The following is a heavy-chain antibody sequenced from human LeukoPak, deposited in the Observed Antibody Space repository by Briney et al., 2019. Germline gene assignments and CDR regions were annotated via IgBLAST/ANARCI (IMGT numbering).Heavy chain of an antibody. CDR2: LYTSGST. D-gene: IGHD2-2*01. J-gene: IGHJ5*02. CDR1: GGSISSDS. Sequence: SETLSLTCTVSGGSISSDSWTWIRQPAGKGLEWIGRLYTSGSTNRGSIKHNPSLKSRVAMSVDTSKNQFSLKLSSVTAADTAVYYCARAGGGYCSSTSCSADWFDPWGQGILVAVSS. CDR3: ARAGGGYCSSTSCSADWFDP. V-gene: IGHV4-4*07.